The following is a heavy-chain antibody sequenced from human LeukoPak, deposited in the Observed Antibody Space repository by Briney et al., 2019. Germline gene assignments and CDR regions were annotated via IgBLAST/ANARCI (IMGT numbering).Heavy chain of an antibody. J-gene: IGHJ4*02. D-gene: IGHD2-2*01. CDR3: ARLEGMPADY. CDR1: GYTFTAYY. V-gene: IGHV1-2*02. Sequence: ASVKVSCKASGYTFTAYYMHWVRQAPGQGLEWMGWINPNSGDTNYAQKFQGRVTMTRDTSISTAYMELSRLTSDDTAVYYCARLEGMPADYWGQGTLVTVSS. CDR2: INPNSGDT.